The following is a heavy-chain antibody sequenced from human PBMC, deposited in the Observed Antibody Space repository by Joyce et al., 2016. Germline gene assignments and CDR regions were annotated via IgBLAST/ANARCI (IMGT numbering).Heavy chain of an antibody. Sequence: QVQLVQSGAEVKKPGASVKVSCKASGYTFTGYYMHWVRQAPGPGLEWVGWVNPNSGGTNDAQKFQGRGTMTRKTSISTAYMERSRLRSDDTAIYFCAGAHFYDNTGYPIWGRGTLVTVSS. CDR1: GYTFTGYY. CDR3: AGAHFYDNTGYPI. CDR2: VNPNSGGT. D-gene: IGHD3-22*01. V-gene: IGHV1-2*02. J-gene: IGHJ4*02.